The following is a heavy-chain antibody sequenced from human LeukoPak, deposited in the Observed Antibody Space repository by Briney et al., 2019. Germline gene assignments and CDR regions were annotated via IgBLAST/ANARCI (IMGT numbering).Heavy chain of an antibody. CDR2: ISSSGSTI. CDR1: GFTFSSYE. J-gene: IGHJ4*02. CDR3: ARSFGGYFDY. V-gene: IGHV3-48*03. Sequence: GGSLRLSCATSGFTFSSYEMNWVRQAPGKGLEWVSYISSSGSTIYYADSVKGRFTISRDNAKNSLYLQMNSLRAEDTAVYYCARSFGGYFDYWGQGTLVTVSS. D-gene: IGHD3-10*01.